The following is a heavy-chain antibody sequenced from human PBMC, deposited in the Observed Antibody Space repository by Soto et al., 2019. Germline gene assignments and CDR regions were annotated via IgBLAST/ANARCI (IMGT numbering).Heavy chain of an antibody. D-gene: IGHD5-12*01. CDR3: AEKSGHDWVALDY. CDR2: IYHGGST. CDR1: GDSISSHNW. J-gene: IGHJ4*02. V-gene: IGHV4-4*02. Sequence: QVQLQESGPGLVKPSGTLSLTCAVSGDSISSHNWWTWVRQPPGRGLEWIGEIYHGGSTSYNPSLKGRVIITVNPAQDLFSLELNLLTPGDQAVDFCAEKSGHDWVALDYWGQGTLVTVSS.